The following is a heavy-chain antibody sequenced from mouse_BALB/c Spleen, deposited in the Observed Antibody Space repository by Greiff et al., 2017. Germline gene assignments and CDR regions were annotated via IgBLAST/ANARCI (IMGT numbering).Heavy chain of an antibody. Sequence: QVQLQQSGAELARPGASVKLSCKASGYTFTSYWMQWVKQRPGQGLEWIGAIYPGDGDTRYTQKFKGKATLTADKSSSTAYMQLSSLASEDSAVYYCARLDRVYAMDYWGQGTSVTVSS. J-gene: IGHJ4*01. D-gene: IGHD3-3*01. CDR3: ARLDRVYAMDY. CDR1: GYTFTSYW. CDR2: IYPGDGDT. V-gene: IGHV1-87*01.